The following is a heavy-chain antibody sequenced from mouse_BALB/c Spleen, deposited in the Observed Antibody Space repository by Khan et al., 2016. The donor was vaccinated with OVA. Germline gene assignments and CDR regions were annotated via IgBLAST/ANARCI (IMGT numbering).Heavy chain of an antibody. CDR2: TDPANGNT. V-gene: IGHV14-3*02. Sequence: VRLQQFGAELVKPAASLKLSCTASGYNIKDIYIHWVKQRPEKGLERIRRTDPANGNTKYDPKFQGKATITADTSSNTAYLQLSSLTSEDTAVYYCRISTINAWGQGTTLTVSS. CDR3: RISTINA. CDR1: GYNIKDIY. J-gene: IGHJ2*01.